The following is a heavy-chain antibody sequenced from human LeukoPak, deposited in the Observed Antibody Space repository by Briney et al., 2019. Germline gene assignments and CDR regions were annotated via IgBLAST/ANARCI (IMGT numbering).Heavy chain of an antibody. CDR2: ISRSGSTI. CDR3: ARGVTSGGP. D-gene: IGHD4-17*01. V-gene: IGHV3-48*03. CDR1: GFTFSSYE. J-gene: IGHJ3*01. Sequence: GGSLRLSCAASGFTFSSYEMNWVRQAPGKGLEWISYISRSGSTIYYAGSVKGRFTTSRDNAKNSLYLQKNSLRAEDTAIYYCARGVTSGGPWGQGTMVTVSS.